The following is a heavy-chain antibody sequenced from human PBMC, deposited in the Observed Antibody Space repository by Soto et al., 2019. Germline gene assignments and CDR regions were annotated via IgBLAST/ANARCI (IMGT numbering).Heavy chain of an antibody. CDR3: ARSSRRIMITFGGVIGVHDAFDI. D-gene: IGHD3-16*02. V-gene: IGHV3-48*01. CDR2: ISSSSSTI. Sequence: LRLSCAASGFTFSSSSMNWVRQAPGKGLEWVSYISSSSSTIYYADSVKGRFTISRDNAKNSLYLQMNSLRAEDTAVYYCARSSRRIMITFGGVIGVHDAFDIWGQGTMVTVSS. J-gene: IGHJ3*02. CDR1: GFTFSSSS.